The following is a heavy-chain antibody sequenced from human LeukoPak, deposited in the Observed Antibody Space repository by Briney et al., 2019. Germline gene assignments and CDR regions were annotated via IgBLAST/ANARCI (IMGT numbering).Heavy chain of an antibody. V-gene: IGHV3-23*01. J-gene: IGHJ4*02. Sequence: GGSLRLSCVAPGVTFSGYAMSWARQAPGKGLEWVSAISGSGGSTFYADSVKGRFTISRDNSKNTLYLQMNSLRAEDTAVHSCTPARRSTVVTLFDYWGQGTLVTVSS. CDR3: TPARRSTVVTLFDY. CDR1: GVTFSGYA. D-gene: IGHD4-23*01. CDR2: ISGSGGST.